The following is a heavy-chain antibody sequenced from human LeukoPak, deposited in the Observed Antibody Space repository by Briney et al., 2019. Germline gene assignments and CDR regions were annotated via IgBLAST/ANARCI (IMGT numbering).Heavy chain of an antibody. D-gene: IGHD6-6*01. Sequence: SVKVSCKASGGTFSSYAISWVRQAPGQGLEWMGGIIPIFGTANYAQKFQGRVTITADESTSTAYMELSSLRSEDTAVYYCVRVAASRSSSPWFDPWGQGTLVTVSS. CDR3: VRVAASRSSSPWFDP. CDR2: IIPIFGTA. J-gene: IGHJ5*02. V-gene: IGHV1-69*13. CDR1: GGTFSSYA.